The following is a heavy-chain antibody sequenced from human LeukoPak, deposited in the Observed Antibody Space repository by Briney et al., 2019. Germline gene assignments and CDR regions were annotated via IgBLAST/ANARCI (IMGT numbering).Heavy chain of an antibody. CDR2: ISAYNGNT. J-gene: IGHJ6*03. V-gene: IGHV1-18*01. CDR3: ARDLLPYCGSTSCYPGGYYYYYMDV. Sequence: ASVKVSCKASGYTFTSYGISWVRQAPGQGLEWMGWISAYNGNTNYAQKLQGRVTMTTDTSTSTAYMELRSLRSDDTAVYYCARDLLPYCGSTSCYPGGYYYYYMDVWGKGTTVTVSS. D-gene: IGHD2-2*01. CDR1: GYTFTSYG.